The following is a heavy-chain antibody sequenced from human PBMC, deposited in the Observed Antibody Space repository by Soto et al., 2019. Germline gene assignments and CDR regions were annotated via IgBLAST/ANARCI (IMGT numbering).Heavy chain of an antibody. CDR1: GGSISSSSYY. D-gene: IGHD2-2*01. CDR3: ARQNIVVVPAAMPTNYFDY. Sequence: SETLSLTCTVSGGSISSSSYYWGWIRQPPGKGLEWIGSIYYSGSTYYNPSLKSRVTISVDTSKNQFSLKLSSVTAADTAVYYCARQNIVVVPAAMPTNYFDYWGQGTLVTVSS. J-gene: IGHJ4*02. V-gene: IGHV4-39*01. CDR2: IYYSGST.